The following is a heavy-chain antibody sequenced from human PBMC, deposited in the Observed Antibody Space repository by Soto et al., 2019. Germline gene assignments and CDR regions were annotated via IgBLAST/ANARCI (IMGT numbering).Heavy chain of an antibody. J-gene: IGHJ3*02. CDR2: ISWNSGSI. CDR3: AKDISMRAFDAFDI. CDR1: GFTFDDYA. Sequence: EVQLVESGGGLVQPGRSLRLSCAASGFTFDDYAMHWVRQAPGKGLEWVSGISWNSGSIGYADSVKGRFTISRDNAKNYLYLQMNSLRAEDTALYYCAKDISMRAFDAFDIWGQGTMVTVSS. D-gene: IGHD1-26*01. V-gene: IGHV3-9*01.